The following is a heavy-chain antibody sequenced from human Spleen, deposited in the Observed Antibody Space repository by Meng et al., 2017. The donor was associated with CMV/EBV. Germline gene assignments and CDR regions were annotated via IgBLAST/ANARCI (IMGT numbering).Heavy chain of an antibody. CDR3: ARVQFLETQNDAFDL. V-gene: IGHV1-69*05. CDR2: IIPIFGTA. D-gene: IGHD2/OR15-2a*01. J-gene: IGHJ3*01. CDR1: GGTFSSYA. Sequence: SVKVSCKASGGTFSSYAISWVRQAPGQGLEWMGGIIPIFGTANYAQKFQGRVTITTDESTSTAYMELSSLRSEDTAVYYCARVQFLETQNDAFDLWGQGTMVTVSS.